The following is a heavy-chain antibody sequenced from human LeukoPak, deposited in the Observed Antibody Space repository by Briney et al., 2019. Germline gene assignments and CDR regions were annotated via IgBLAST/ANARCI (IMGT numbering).Heavy chain of an antibody. Sequence: GGSLRLSCAASGFTFSSYAMHWVRQAPGKGLEWVAVKSYDGSNKYYADSVKGRFTISRDNAENSLYLQMNSLRVEDTAVYYCAARSSGNPYFWGQGTLVTVSS. V-gene: IGHV3-30*04. CDR1: GFTFSSYA. CDR3: AARSSGNPYF. J-gene: IGHJ4*02. D-gene: IGHD1-26*01. CDR2: KSYDGSNK.